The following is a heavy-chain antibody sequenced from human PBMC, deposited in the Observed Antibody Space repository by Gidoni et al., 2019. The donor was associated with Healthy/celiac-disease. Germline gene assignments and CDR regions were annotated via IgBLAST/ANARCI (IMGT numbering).Heavy chain of an antibody. Sequence: QLQLQESGPGLVKPSETLSLTCTVSGGSISSSSYYWGWIRQPPGKGLEWIGSIYYSGSTYYNPSLKSRVTISVDTSKNQFSLKLSSVTAADTAVYYCARLFTAITYYYDSSGYPHWGQGTLVTVSS. CDR1: GGSISSSSYY. V-gene: IGHV4-39*01. CDR2: IYYSGST. J-gene: IGHJ4*02. D-gene: IGHD3-22*01. CDR3: ARLFTAITYYYDSSGYPH.